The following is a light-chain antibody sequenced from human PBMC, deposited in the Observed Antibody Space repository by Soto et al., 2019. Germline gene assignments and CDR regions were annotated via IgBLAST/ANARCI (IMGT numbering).Light chain of an antibody. CDR2: GAS. Sequence: EIVLTQSPGTLSLSPEERATLSCRASQSVSSSYLAWYQQKPGQAPRLLIYGASSRATGIPDRFSGSGSGTDFTLTISRLEPEDFAVYYCQQYRSSPLFTFGPGTKVDIK. V-gene: IGKV3-20*01. CDR1: QSVSSSY. CDR3: QQYRSSPLFT. J-gene: IGKJ3*01.